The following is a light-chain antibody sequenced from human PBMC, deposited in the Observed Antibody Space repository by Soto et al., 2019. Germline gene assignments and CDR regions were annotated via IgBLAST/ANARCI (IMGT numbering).Light chain of an antibody. V-gene: IGKV1-5*03. CDR3: QHYNSYSEA. J-gene: IGKJ1*01. Sequence: DIVITQCPATLSASEGDRSAVTARPSQSVSTYLAWYLQKPGKSPKLLIYMASSLESGVPARFSGSGSGTEFTLTISSLQPDDFATYYCQHYNSYSEAFGQGTKVDIK. CDR1: QSVSTY. CDR2: MAS.